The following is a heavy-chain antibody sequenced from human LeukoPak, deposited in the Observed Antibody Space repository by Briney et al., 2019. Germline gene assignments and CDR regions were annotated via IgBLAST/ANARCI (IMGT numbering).Heavy chain of an antibody. CDR1: GYTFTSHH. CDR2: INPDGGRT. D-gene: IGHD5-12*01. J-gene: IGHJ6*02. V-gene: IGHV1-46*03. CDR3: ARGKAKIPYYFDALDV. Sequence: ASVKVSCKASGYTFTSHHIHWVRQAPGQGLEWMGIINPDGGRTTYAPAFQGSVSMTRDTSTTTVYMELRSLTSEDTAVYYCARGKAKIPYYFDALDVWGQGTTVTVS.